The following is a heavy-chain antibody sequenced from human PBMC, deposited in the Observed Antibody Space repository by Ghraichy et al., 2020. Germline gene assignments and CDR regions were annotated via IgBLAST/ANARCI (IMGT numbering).Heavy chain of an antibody. CDR2: IYYSGST. J-gene: IGHJ6*02. Sequence: SETLSLTCTVSGGSISSSSYYWGWIRQPPGKGLEWIGSIYYSGSTYYNPSLKSRVTISVDTSKNQFSLKLSSVTAADTAVYYCARHNSDKGYCSSTSCLYYYYGMDVWGQGTTVTVSS. V-gene: IGHV4-39*01. D-gene: IGHD2-2*01. CDR1: GGSISSSSYY. CDR3: ARHNSDKGYCSSTSCLYYYYGMDV.